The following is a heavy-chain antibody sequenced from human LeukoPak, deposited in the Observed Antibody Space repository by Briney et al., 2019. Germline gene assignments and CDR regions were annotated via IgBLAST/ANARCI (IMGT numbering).Heavy chain of an antibody. CDR1: GGSISSYY. CDR2: IYTSGST. J-gene: IGHJ6*02. CDR3: ARVWEANYGDHNYYGMDV. D-gene: IGHD4-17*01. Sequence: PETLSLTCTVSGGSISSYYWSWIRQPAGKGLEWIGRIYTSGSTNYNPSLKSRVTMSVDTSKNQFPLKLSSVTAAVTAVYYCARVWEANYGDHNYYGMDVWGQGTTVTVSS. V-gene: IGHV4-4*07.